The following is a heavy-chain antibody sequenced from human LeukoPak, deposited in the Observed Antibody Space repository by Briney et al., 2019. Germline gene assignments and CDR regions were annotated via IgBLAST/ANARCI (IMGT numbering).Heavy chain of an antibody. CDR1: GYTFTSHD. CDR2: MNPNSGNT. V-gene: IGHV1-8*01. CDR3: ARGRVTMVRGVILSGRRNTYGMDV. D-gene: IGHD3-10*01. J-gene: IGHJ6*02. Sequence: GASVKVSCTASGYTFTSHDINWVRQATGQGLELMGWMNPNSGNTDSAQKFQGRVTMTRDTSISTAYMELSSLRSEDTAVYYCARGRVTMVRGVILSGRRNTYGMDVWGQGTTVTVSS.